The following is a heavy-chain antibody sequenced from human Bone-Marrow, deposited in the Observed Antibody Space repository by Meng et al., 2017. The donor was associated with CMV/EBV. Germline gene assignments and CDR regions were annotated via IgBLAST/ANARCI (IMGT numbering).Heavy chain of an antibody. CDR1: KYTFTTYY. Sequence: ASVKVSCKASKYTFTTYYIHWVRQAPGQGLEWMGIINPNGGTTSCAEKFLGRVTMTSDTSTGTVYMEMSSLRSEDTAVYYCASSAYDFWHGGYSGMVDYNGMDVWGRGTTVTV. CDR3: ASSAYDFWHGGYSGMVDYNGMDV. V-gene: IGHV1-46*01. J-gene: IGHJ6*02. CDR2: INPNGGTT. D-gene: IGHD3-3*01.